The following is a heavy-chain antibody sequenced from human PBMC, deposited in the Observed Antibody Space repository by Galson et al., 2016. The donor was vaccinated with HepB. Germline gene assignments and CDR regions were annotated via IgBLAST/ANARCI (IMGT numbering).Heavy chain of an antibody. Sequence: SLRLSCAASGFTFENSAMHWVRQVPGKGLEWVSSITWNSGSNGYADSVKGRFTISSDNAKNSLYLQMNSLRPEDTALYYCAKGCYGDFPSWFDPWGQGTLVTVSS. D-gene: IGHD4-17*01. V-gene: IGHV3-9*01. CDR2: ITWNSGSN. CDR1: GFTFENSA. CDR3: AKGCYGDFPSWFDP. J-gene: IGHJ5*02.